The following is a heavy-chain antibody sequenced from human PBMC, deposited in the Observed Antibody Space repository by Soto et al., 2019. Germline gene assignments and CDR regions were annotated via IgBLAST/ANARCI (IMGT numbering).Heavy chain of an antibody. J-gene: IGHJ5*02. CDR3: ARGIATGQLDP. CDR2: INPDNGNT. V-gene: IGHV1-3*01. CDR1: GYTFTRYT. D-gene: IGHD2-15*01. Sequence: ASVKVSCKASGYTFTRYTMNWVRQAPGHRLEWMGWINPDNGNTKSSQKFQDRVIITRDTSASTAYMDLSSLRSEDTAVYYCARGIATGQLDPWGQGTLVTVSS.